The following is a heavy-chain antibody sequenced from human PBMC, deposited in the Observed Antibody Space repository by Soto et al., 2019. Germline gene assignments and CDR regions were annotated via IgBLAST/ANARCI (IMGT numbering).Heavy chain of an antibody. V-gene: IGHV4-59*01. CDR2: IYYSGST. D-gene: IGHD3-10*01. CDR1: GGSISSYY. J-gene: IGHJ6*02. CDR3: ARGRGSGSSFYYYGMDV. Sequence: PSETLSLTCTASGGSISSYYWSWIRQPPGKGLEWIGYIYYSGSTNYNPSLKSRVTISVDTSKNQFSLKLSSVTAADTAVYYCARGRGSGSSFYYYGMDVWGQGTTVTVSS.